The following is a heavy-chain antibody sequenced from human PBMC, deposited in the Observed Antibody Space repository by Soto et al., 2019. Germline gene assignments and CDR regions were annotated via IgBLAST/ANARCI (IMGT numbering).Heavy chain of an antibody. D-gene: IGHD6-13*01. CDR2: IWYDGSNK. J-gene: IGHJ4*02. V-gene: IGHV3-33*01. CDR1: GFTFSSYC. Sequence: GSLRLSCAASGFTFSSYCMHWGRQAPGKGLEWVAVIWYDGSNKYYADSVKGRFTISRDNSKNTLYLQMNSLRAEDTAVYYCARDQQQLALDYWGQGTLVTVSS. CDR3: ARDQQQLALDY.